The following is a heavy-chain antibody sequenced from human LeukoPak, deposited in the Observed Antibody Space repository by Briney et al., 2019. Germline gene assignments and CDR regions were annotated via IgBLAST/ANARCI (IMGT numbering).Heavy chain of an antibody. Sequence: GGSLRLSCAASGFTFCSYWMHWVRQAPGKGLVWVSRINTDGSSTSYADSVKGRFTISRDNAKNTLYLQMNSLRAEDTAVYYCARKRAVAGPLGFGGQGTLVTVSS. D-gene: IGHD6-19*01. CDR1: GFTFCSYW. J-gene: IGHJ4*02. CDR3: ARKRAVAGPLGF. CDR2: INTDGSST. V-gene: IGHV3-74*01.